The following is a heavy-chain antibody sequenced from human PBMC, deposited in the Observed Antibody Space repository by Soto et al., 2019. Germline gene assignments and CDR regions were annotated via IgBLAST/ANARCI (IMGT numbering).Heavy chain of an antibody. V-gene: IGHV2-5*02. CDR2: IYWDDDK. J-gene: IGHJ4*02. D-gene: IGHD3-9*01. CDR1: GFSLSTSGVG. Sequence: QITLKESGPTLVKPTQTLTLTCTFSGFSLSTSGVGVGWIRQPPGKALEWHALIYWDDDKRYSPSLKSRLTIPKDTSKNQVVLTMTNMDPVDTATYYCARSGDYDILTGYYRAYYFDYWGQGTLVTVSS. CDR3: ARSGDYDILTGYYRAYYFDY.